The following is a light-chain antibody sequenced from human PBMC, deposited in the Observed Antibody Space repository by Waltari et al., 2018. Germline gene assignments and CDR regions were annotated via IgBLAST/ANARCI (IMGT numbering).Light chain of an antibody. CDR3: QQHGTLPAT. V-gene: IGKV3-20*01. Sequence: EIVLMPSPRTAPSSPGERVTPPCRASQRVGSSSLAWYQQKPGQAPRLVIYRASRRATGIPDRFSGSGSGTDFSLTISRLEPEDFAVYYCQQHGTLPATFGQGTKVEIK. CDR1: QRVGSSS. J-gene: IGKJ1*01. CDR2: RAS.